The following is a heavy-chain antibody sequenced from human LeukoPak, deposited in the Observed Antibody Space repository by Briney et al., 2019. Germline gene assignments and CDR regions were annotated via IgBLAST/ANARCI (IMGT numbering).Heavy chain of an antibody. CDR3: AREGGYGDYADYYYGMDV. D-gene: IGHD4-17*01. V-gene: IGHV1-46*01. CDR1: GYTFTRYY. Sequence: GAAVKDSCKGSGYTFTRYYLHWVGQARGQGLAGMGISNPSGGSTSYAQKFQGRVTTTRDTSTSTVYMELSSLRSEDTAVYYCAREGGYGDYADYYYGMDVWGQGTTVTVSS. CDR2: SNPSGGST. J-gene: IGHJ6*02.